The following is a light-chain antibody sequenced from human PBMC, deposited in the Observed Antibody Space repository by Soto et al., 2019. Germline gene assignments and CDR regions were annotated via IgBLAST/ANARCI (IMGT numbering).Light chain of an antibody. CDR3: QQYHSWPA. J-gene: IGKJ1*01. CDR1: QSVFSS. Sequence: EIVLTQSPGTLSLSPGERANLSCRASQSVFSSLAWYQQRPGQAPRLLIYGSATRATGIPDRFSGSGSGTEFTLTISSLQSEDSAVYYCQQYHSWPAFGQGTKVDIK. CDR2: GSA. V-gene: IGKV3-15*01.